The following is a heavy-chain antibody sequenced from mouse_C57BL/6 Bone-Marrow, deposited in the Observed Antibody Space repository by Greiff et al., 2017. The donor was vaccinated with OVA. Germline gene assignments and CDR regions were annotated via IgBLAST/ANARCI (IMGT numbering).Heavy chain of an antibody. Sequence: EVQRVESGGGLVQPGGSLKLSCAASGFTFSDYYMYWVRQTPEKRLEWVAYISNGGGSTYYPDTVKGRFTISRDNAKNTLYLQMSRLKSEDTAMYYCAREGVTTVVPWYFDVWGTGTTVTVSS. J-gene: IGHJ1*03. CDR3: AREGVTTVVPWYFDV. CDR2: ISNGGGST. V-gene: IGHV5-12*01. D-gene: IGHD1-1*01. CDR1: GFTFSDYY.